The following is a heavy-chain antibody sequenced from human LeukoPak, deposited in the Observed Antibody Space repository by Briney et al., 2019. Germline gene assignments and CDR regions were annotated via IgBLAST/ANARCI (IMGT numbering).Heavy chain of an antibody. D-gene: IGHD1-1*01. CDR3: ARVSWNDLGYYFDY. CDR2: ISYDGSNK. Sequence: GGSLRLSCAASGFTFSSYAMHWVRQAPGKGLEWVAVISYDGSNKYYADSVKGRFTISRDNAKNSLYLQMNSLRAEDTAVYYCARVSWNDLGYYFDYWGQGTLVTVSS. J-gene: IGHJ4*02. CDR1: GFTFSSYA. V-gene: IGHV3-30*04.